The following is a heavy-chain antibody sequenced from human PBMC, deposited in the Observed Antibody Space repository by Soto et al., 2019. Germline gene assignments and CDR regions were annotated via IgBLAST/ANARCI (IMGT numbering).Heavy chain of an antibody. CDR2: IYFTGNT. J-gene: IGHJ4*02. Sequence: SETLSLTCTVSGDSVNSGAYYWCWIRQFPGKDLEWIGYIYFTGNTYYNPSLKSRLTMSVDKSKNKFSLNLTSVTAADTAIYYCATTLYSSGPFASWGQGTLVTVSS. CDR1: GDSVNSGAYY. V-gene: IGHV4-31*03. D-gene: IGHD6-25*01. CDR3: ATTLYSSGPFAS.